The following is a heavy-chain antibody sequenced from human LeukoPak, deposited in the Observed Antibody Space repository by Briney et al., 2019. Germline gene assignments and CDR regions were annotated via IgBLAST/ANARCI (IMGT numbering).Heavy chain of an antibody. V-gene: IGHV3-48*03. CDR3: ARDMARITYYYDSSGYYYGPGYGMDV. CDR2: ISRRGINI. J-gene: IGHJ6*02. D-gene: IGHD3-22*01. Sequence: PGGSLRLSCAASGFTFSSYEMNWVRQAPGKGREWVLYISRRGININYAESVKGRFTISRDNAKNSLYLPMTRLRAEDTGVYYCARDMARITYYYDSSGYYYGPGYGMDVWGQGTTVTVSS. CDR1: GFTFSSYE.